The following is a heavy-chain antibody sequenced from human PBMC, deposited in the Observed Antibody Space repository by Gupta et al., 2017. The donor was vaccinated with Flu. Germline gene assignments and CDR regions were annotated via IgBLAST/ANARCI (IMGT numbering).Heavy chain of an antibody. D-gene: IGHD1-1*01. CDR1: GYTFTGYY. Sequence: QVQLVQSGAEVKKPGASVKVSCKASGYTFTGYYMHWVRQAPGQGLEWMGWINPNSGGTNYAQNFQGRVTMTRDTSISTAYMELTRLRSDDTAVYYCAREWAPYNWNDVGYYYGMDVWGQGTTVTVSS. V-gene: IGHV1-2*02. CDR3: AREWAPYNWNDVGYYYGMDV. J-gene: IGHJ6*02. CDR2: INPNSGGT.